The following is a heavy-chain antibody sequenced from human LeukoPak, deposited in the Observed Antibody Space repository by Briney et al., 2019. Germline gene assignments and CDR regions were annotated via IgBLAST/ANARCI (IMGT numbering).Heavy chain of an antibody. CDR2: ISSSSSYI. D-gene: IGHD6-13*01. CDR3: ARGHSSSWFLNFDY. J-gene: IGHJ4*02. Sequence: GGSLRLSCAASGFTFSSYSMNWVRQAPGKGLEWVSSISSSSSYIYYADSVKGRFTISRDNAKNSLYLQMNSLRVEDTAVYYCARGHSSSWFLNFDYWGQGTLVTVSS. CDR1: GFTFSSYS. V-gene: IGHV3-21*01.